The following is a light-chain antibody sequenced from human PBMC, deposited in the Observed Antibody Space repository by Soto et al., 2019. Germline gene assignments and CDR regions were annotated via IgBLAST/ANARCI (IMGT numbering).Light chain of an antibody. Sequence: QSVLTQPPSVSEAPGQRVTISCSGSRSNIGDNAVNWYQQLPGKAPKLLIYYDDLLPSGVSDRFSGSKSGTSASLAISGLQSEDEADYYCAVWDDRLNGPVFGGGTKLTVL. J-gene: IGLJ2*01. CDR2: YDD. CDR1: RSNIGDNA. V-gene: IGLV1-36*01. CDR3: AVWDDRLNGPV.